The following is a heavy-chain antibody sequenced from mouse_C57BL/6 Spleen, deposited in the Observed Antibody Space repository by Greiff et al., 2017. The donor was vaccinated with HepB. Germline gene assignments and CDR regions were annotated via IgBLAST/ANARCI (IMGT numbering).Heavy chain of an antibody. Sequence: QVQLQQPGAELVKPGASVKLSCKASDYTFTSYWMHWVKQRPGQGLEWIGMIHPNSGSTNYNEKFKSKATLTVDKSSSTAYMQLSSLTSEDSAVYYCARGTVVAKRVDYWGQGTTLTVSS. CDR2: IHPNSGST. CDR1: DYTFTSYW. CDR3: ARGTVVAKRVDY. D-gene: IGHD1-1*01. V-gene: IGHV1-64*01. J-gene: IGHJ2*01.